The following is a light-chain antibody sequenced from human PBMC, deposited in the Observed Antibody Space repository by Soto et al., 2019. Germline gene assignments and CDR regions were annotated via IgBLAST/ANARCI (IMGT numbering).Light chain of an antibody. J-gene: IGKJ4*01. CDR3: QQYNEWPLT. Sequence: EKVMTQSPAALSVSPGERATLSCRASQSVNSNLAWYQRKPGKAPRLLLYGASTRATGIPARFSGSASGTEFTLTISSLQSEDYAVYYCQQYNEWPLTFGGGTKVEIK. V-gene: IGKV3-15*01. CDR2: GAS. CDR1: QSVNSN.